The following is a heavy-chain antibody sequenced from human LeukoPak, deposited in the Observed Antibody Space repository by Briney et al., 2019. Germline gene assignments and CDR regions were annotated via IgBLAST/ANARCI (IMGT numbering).Heavy chain of an antibody. Sequence: GGSLRLSCAASGFIFSNYGMSWVRQAPGKALEWVSGISTSGGRTYYADSVKGRFTISRDNSKNTLYLQMNSLGAEDTAIYYCAKDRDGGSATTAKGFDYWAQGTRVTVSS. CDR1: GFIFSNYG. J-gene: IGHJ4*02. CDR2: ISTSGGRT. D-gene: IGHD1-26*01. V-gene: IGHV3-23*01. CDR3: AKDRDGGSATTAKGFDY.